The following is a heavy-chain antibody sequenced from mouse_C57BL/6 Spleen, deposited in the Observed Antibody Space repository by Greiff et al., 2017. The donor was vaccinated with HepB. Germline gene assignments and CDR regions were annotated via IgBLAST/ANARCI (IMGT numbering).Heavy chain of an antibody. V-gene: IGHV1-7*01. CDR3: GSQEPYGNYEYAIDY. CDR1: GYTFTSYW. CDR2: INPSSGYT. J-gene: IGHJ4*01. Sequence: VQLQQSGAELAKPGASVKLSCKASGYTFTSYWMHWVKQRPGQGLEWIGYINPSSGYTKYNQKFKDKATLTADKSSRTAYMQLSSLTYEDSAVYYCGSQEPYGNYEYAIDYWGQGTSVTVSS. D-gene: IGHD2-1*01.